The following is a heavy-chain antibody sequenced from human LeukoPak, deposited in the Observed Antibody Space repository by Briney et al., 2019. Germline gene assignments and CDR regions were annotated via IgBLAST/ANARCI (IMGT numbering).Heavy chain of an antibody. CDR2: INYSGNT. CDR3: ARHVDMTTVNYYYLDV. CDR1: GGSISSTSYY. V-gene: IGHV4-39*01. J-gene: IGHJ6*03. Sequence: SETLSLTCTVSGGSISSTSYYWGWIRQPPGKGLEWIGDINYSGNTNYNPSFKSRVIASIDTSKDQFSLKLNSVTAGDTAVYYCARHVDMTTVNYYYLDVWGKGTTVTVSS. D-gene: IGHD4-11*01.